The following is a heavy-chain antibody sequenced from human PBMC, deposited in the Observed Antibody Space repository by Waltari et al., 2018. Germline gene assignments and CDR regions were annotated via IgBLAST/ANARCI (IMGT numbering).Heavy chain of an antibody. V-gene: IGHV4-39*07. CDR3: ARDPFASRATVTRDY. CDR2: IYYSGST. D-gene: IGHD4-17*01. J-gene: IGHJ4*02. Sequence: QLQLQESGPGLVKPSETLSLTCPVSGGPISSSSYSWGWIRQPPGKGLEWIGSIYYSGSTYYNPSLKSRVTMSVDTSKNQFSLKLSSVTAADTAVYYCARDPFASRATVTRDYWGQGTLVTVSS. CDR1: GGPISSSSYS.